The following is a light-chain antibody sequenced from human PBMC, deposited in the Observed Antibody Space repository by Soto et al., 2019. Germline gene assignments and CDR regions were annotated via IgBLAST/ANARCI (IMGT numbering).Light chain of an antibody. CDR1: TSNIGSNY. Sequence: QSVLTQPPSASGTPGQTISISCSGSTSNIGSNYVYRYQQLPGTAPKLLIYSNNERPSGVPDRFSGSKSGTSASLAISGLRSEDEADYYCASWDDSLSGLVFGGGTKLTVL. CDR3: ASWDDSLSGLV. J-gene: IGLJ2*01. V-gene: IGLV1-47*02. CDR2: SNN.